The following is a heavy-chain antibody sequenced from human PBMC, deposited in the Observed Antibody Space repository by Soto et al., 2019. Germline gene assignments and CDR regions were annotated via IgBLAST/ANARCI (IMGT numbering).Heavy chain of an antibody. Sequence: SETLSLTCAVYGGSFSGYFWTWIRQPPGKGLEWIGEISRSGSTIYNPSLNSRVTISMDTSKSQSSLKLSSVTAADTAVYYCARSSTSANYFDYWGQGTLVTVSS. J-gene: IGHJ4*02. CDR1: GGSFSGYF. D-gene: IGHD2-2*01. CDR2: ISRSGST. CDR3: ARSSTSANYFDY. V-gene: IGHV4-34*01.